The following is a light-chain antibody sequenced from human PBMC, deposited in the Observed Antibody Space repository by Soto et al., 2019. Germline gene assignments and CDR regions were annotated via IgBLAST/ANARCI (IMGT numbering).Light chain of an antibody. CDR3: EQYNSYSQT. J-gene: IGKJ1*01. CDR1: QTISNW. Sequence: DVQMTESPSTLLAAVGDRLTRTFHCSQTISNWLAWYQQKPGKAPKLLIYKASTLESGVPSRFSGSGSGTEFTLTISSLQHEDFATYYCEQYNSYSQTFGQGTKV. V-gene: IGKV1-5*03. CDR2: KAS.